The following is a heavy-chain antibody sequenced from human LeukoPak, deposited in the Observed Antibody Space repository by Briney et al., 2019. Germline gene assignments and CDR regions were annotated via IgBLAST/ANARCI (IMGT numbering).Heavy chain of an antibody. CDR2: INTKTGNP. D-gene: IGHD2-15*01. V-gene: IGHV7-4-1*02. J-gene: IGHJ4*02. CDR3: ARDNFCSGGHCYGWGY. CDR1: AYTFSNYD. Sequence: ASVKVSCKASAYTFSNYDINWVRQAPGQGLEWMGWINTKTGNPTYAQGFTGRFVFSLDTSVSTAYLQITSLKVDDTAVYYCARDNFCSGGHCYGWGYWGQGTLVTVSS.